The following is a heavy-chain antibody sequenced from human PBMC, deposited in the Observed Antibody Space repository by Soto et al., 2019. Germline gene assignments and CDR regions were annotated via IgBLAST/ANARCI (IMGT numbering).Heavy chain of an antibody. J-gene: IGHJ4*02. Sequence: GESLKISCKGSGYSFTSYWIGWVRQMPGKGLEWMGIIYPGDSDTRYSPSFQGQVTISADKSISTAYLQWSSLKASDTAMYYCARPRAYMDSGYYYFDYWGQGTLVTVSS. CDR1: GYSFTSYW. D-gene: IGHD5-12*01. V-gene: IGHV5-51*01. CDR3: ARPRAYMDSGYYYFDY. CDR2: IYPGDSDT.